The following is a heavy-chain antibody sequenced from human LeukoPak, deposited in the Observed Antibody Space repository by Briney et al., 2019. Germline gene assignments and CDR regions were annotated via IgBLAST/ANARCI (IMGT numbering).Heavy chain of an antibody. D-gene: IGHD2-15*01. J-gene: IGHJ6*03. CDR1: GFTFSNYE. Sequence: GGSLRLSCVASGFTFSNYEMNWVRQAPGKGLEWVSFISSSGNTIHYADSVKGRFTISRDHPRSSLYLQMSGLRVEDSAVYYCVRDIGYDGSSFSSYHFYMDAWGKGTTVTVSS. CDR2: ISSSGNTI. V-gene: IGHV3-48*03. CDR3: VRDIGYDGSSFSSYHFYMDA.